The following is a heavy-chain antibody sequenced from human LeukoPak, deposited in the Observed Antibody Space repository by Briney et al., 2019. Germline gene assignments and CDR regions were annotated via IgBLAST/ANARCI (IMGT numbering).Heavy chain of an antibody. J-gene: IGHJ6*03. V-gene: IGHV3-48*03. Sequence: GGSLRLSCAASGFTFSSYEMNWVRQAPGKGLEWVSYISSSGSTIYCADSVKGRFTISRDNAKNSLYLQMNSLRAEDTAVYYCARGNWEQQPKYNYFYYMDVWGKGTTVTISS. CDR1: GFTFSSYE. D-gene: IGHD6-13*01. CDR3: ARGNWEQQPKYNYFYYMDV. CDR2: ISSSGSTI.